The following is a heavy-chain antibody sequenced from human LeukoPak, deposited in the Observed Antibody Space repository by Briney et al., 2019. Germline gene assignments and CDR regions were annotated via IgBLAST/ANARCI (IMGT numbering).Heavy chain of an antibody. Sequence: GGSLSLSCTASGFTFGDYAMSWFRQAPGKGLEWVGFIRSKAYGGTTEYAASVKGRFTISRDDSKSIAYLQMNSLKTEDTAVYYCTRAGSPHIWSGFYGMDVWGQGTTVTVSS. J-gene: IGHJ6*02. CDR1: GFTFGDYA. D-gene: IGHD3-3*01. V-gene: IGHV3-49*03. CDR3: TRAGSPHIWSGFYGMDV. CDR2: IRSKAYGGTT.